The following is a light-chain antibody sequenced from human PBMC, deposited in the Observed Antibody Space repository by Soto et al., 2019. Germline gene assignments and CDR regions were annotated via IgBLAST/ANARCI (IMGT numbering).Light chain of an antibody. CDR3: QQYERSPGFT. CDR1: QSINNRY. CDR2: AAS. V-gene: IGKV3-20*01. J-gene: IGKJ3*01. Sequence: EIVLTQSPGTLSLSPGERATLSCRASQSINNRYLAWYQQKPGQAPRLLIYAASSMASAIPDRFSGSGSRTDVSLTSSRLEPEDFGGYYCQQYERSPGFTFGPGTKVDIK.